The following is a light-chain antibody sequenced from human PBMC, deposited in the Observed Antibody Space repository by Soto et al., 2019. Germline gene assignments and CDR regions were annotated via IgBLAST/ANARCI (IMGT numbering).Light chain of an antibody. CDR1: SSDVGDYDY. V-gene: IGLV2-8*01. J-gene: IGLJ3*02. CDR3: SSYAGNNNMV. Sequence: QSALTQPPSASGSPGQSVTISCTGTSSDVGDYDYVAWFQQHPGKAPKLMIHEVSKRPSGVPDRFSGSKSGNTASLTVSGLQAEDEADYYCSSYAGNNNMVFGGGTKVTVL. CDR2: EVS.